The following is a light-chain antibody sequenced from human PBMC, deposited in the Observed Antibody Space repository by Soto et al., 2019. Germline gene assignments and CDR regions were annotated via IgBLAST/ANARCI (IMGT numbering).Light chain of an antibody. V-gene: IGKV3-20*01. CDR1: HSVSSSY. Sequence: EIVLTQSPGTLSLSPGERATLSCRASHSVSSSYLAWYQQKPGQAPRLLIYHASSRATGIPDRFSGSESETDFTLTISRLEPEDFAVYFCQQYGSSPGTFGPGTKVEIK. CDR2: HAS. J-gene: IGKJ1*01. CDR3: QQYGSSPGT.